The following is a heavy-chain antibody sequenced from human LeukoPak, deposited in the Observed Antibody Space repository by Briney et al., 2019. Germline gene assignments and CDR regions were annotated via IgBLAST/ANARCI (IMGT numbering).Heavy chain of an antibody. CDR1: GFSVSYNY. Sequence: GGSLRLSCAASGFSVSYNYMSGVRQAPARGLEWVSVIYAGGDTYYADSVKGRFTISRDNSKNTVYLQMHSLRADDTAVYYCARISGTLCFDLWGLGTLVTVSS. CDR3: ARISGTLCFDL. V-gene: IGHV3-66*01. CDR2: IYAGGDT. D-gene: IGHD1-7*01. J-gene: IGHJ4*02.